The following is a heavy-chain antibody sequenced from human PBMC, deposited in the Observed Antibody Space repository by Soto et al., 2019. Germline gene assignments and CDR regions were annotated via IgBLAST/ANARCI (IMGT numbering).Heavy chain of an antibody. V-gene: IGHV3-64*01. Sequence: DVQLAESGGGLAQPGGSLRLSCAASGFTLSGYAMDWVRQAPGKGLEYVSGISSNGVGTYYANSVQGRFTISRDNSKNTVYLQMGSPRPEDMAVYYCARRARPDFYYMDVWGKGTTVTISS. CDR3: ARRARPDFYYMDV. CDR2: ISSNGVGT. CDR1: GFTLSGYA. D-gene: IGHD6-6*01. J-gene: IGHJ6*03.